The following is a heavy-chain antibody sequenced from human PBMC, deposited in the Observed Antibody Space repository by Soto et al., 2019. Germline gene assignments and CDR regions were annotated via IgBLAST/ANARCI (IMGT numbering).Heavy chain of an antibody. CDR1: GFTFRDYD. Sequence: GGSLRRSFAASGFTFRDYDMSWIRQAPGKGLERVSYISSSSSYSNYADSVKGRFTISRDNAKNSLYLQMNSLRAEEPAVDYFARCDQADDSTGYYLQYFQHWRQGTLVTTSS. CDR2: ISSSSSYS. V-gene: IGHV3-11*06. J-gene: IGHJ1*01. CDR3: ARCDQADDSTGYYLQYFQH. D-gene: IGHD3-22*01.